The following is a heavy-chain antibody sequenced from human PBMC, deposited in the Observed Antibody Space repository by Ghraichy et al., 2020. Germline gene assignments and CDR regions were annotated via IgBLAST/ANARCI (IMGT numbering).Heavy chain of an antibody. CDR2: IYYSGNT. Sequence: SETLSLTCTVYGGSISSYYWSWIRQPPGKGLEWIGYIYYSGNTNYNPSLKSRVTISLDTSKNQFSLKLNSVTAADTALYYCARGDVYFDFLPLDYWGQGTLVTVSS. D-gene: IGHD3-9*01. J-gene: IGHJ4*02. CDR3: ARGDVYFDFLPLDY. V-gene: IGHV4-59*01. CDR1: GGSISSYY.